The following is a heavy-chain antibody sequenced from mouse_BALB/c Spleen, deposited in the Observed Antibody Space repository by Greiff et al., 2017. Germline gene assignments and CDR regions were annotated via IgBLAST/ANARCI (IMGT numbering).Heavy chain of an antibody. Sequence: QVQLQQSGAELVKPGASVKLSCKASGYTFTSYWMHWVKQRPGQGLEWIGEINPSNGRTNYNEKFKSKATLTVDKSSSTAYMQLSSLTSEDSAVYYCASPPYWGQGTTLTVSS. V-gene: IGHV1S81*02. CDR1: GYTFTSYW. CDR3: ASPPY. J-gene: IGHJ2*01. CDR2: INPSNGRT.